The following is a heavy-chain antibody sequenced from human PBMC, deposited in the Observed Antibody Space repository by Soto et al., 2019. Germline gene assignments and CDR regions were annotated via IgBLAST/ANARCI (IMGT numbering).Heavy chain of an antibody. J-gene: IGHJ6*02. CDR3: ARSRDGYSFYFYYGMGG. V-gene: IGHV3-30*03. CDR1: GFTFTSYG. Sequence: LRLSCAASGFTFTSYGMHWVHQAPGKGLEWMALILHDGSAEYYADSVKGRFTISRDNSKNTLYLQMNSLRAEDTAVYYCARSRDGYSFYFYYGMGGWGQGTTVTVSS. D-gene: IGHD5-18*01. CDR2: ILHDGSAE.